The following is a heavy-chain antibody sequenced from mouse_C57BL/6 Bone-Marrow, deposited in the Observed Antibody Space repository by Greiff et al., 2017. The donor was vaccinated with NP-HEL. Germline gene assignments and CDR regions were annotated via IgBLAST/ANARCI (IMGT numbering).Heavy chain of an antibody. Sequence: QVQLQQSGAEPARPGASVKLSCKASGYTFTSYGISWVKQRTGQGLEWIGEIYPRSGNTYYNEKFKGKATLTADKSSSTAYMELRSLTSEDSAVYFCARHGSTFAWFAYWGQGTLVTVSA. CDR3: ARHGSTFAWFAY. D-gene: IGHD1-1*01. CDR1: GYTFTSYG. CDR2: IYPRSGNT. J-gene: IGHJ3*01. V-gene: IGHV1-81*01.